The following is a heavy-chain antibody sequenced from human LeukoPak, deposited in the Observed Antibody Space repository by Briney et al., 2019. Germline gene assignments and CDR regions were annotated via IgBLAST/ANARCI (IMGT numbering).Heavy chain of an antibody. J-gene: IGHJ4*02. CDR2: MNPNNSDI. CDR3: VRVPPGTTIYAY. D-gene: IGHD1-14*01. CDR1: GYTFTSYH. V-gene: IGHV1-8*01. Sequence: ASVKVSCKASGYTFTSYHINWVRQATGQGLDWVGWMNPNNSDIGYAQKFQGRVTMTRNTSIGTAYIELSSLRSEDTAIYYCVRVPPGTTIYAYWGQGTLVTVSS.